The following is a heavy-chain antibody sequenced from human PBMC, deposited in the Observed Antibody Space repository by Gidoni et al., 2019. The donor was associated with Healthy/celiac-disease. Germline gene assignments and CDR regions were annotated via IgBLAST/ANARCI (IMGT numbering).Heavy chain of an antibody. CDR2: ISSSSSTI. D-gene: IGHD6-13*01. V-gene: IGHV3-48*04. Sequence: VQLVESGGCLAQPGGSLRPSCSASGFTFSSTSMNWVRQAPGKGREWVSYISSSSSTIYYADSVKGRFTISRDNAKNSLYLQMNSLRAEDTAVYYCARDRKYSSSWYQYYFDYWGQGTLVTVSS. J-gene: IGHJ4*02. CDR1: GFTFSSTS. CDR3: ARDRKYSSSWYQYYFDY.